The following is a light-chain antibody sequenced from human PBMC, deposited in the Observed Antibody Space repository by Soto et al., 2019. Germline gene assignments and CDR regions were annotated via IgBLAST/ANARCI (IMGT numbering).Light chain of an antibody. CDR1: QSVARY. V-gene: IGKV3-11*01. J-gene: IGKJ5*01. CDR2: DAS. CDR3: QQRSNWPPSIT. Sequence: EIVLTQSPDTLSLSPGERATLSCRASQSVARYLAWYQQKPGQAPRLLIYDASKRATGIPARFSGSGSGTDFTLTISSLEPEDFAVYFCQQRSNWPPSITFGQGTRLENK.